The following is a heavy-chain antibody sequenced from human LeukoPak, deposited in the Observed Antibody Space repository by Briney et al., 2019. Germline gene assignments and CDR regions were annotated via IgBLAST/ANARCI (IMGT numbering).Heavy chain of an antibody. V-gene: IGHV3-74*01. CDR1: GFTLSGAW. J-gene: IGHJ1*01. CDR2: INPDGTDI. Sequence: GGSLRLSCAASGFTLSGAWMHWVRQVPGKGLVWVSRINPDGTDIRYADSVKGRFTISRDDAKNTLFPHMNSLRVEDTAVYYCARVFGPGLDEYFHLWGQGTLVTVSS. D-gene: IGHD3-10*01. CDR3: ARVFGPGLDEYFHL.